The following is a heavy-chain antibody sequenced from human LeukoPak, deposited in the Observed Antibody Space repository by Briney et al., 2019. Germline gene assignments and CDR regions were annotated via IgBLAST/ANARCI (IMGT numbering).Heavy chain of an antibody. J-gene: IGHJ6*02. Sequence: SETLSLTCTVSGGSISSSGYYWGWIRQPPGKGLEWIGSIYYSGTTYYNPSLKSRVTISVDTSNYQFSLKVSSVTAADTAVYYCASLTIFGGYYGMDVWGQGTTVTVSS. CDR2: IYYSGTT. V-gene: IGHV4-39*01. D-gene: IGHD3-3*01. CDR1: GGSISSSGYY. CDR3: ASLTIFGGYYGMDV.